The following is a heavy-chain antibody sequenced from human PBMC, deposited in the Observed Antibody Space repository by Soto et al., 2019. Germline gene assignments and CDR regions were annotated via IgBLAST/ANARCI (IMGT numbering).Heavy chain of an antibody. CDR1: GFTFDDYA. CDR2: INWNSRSI. D-gene: IGHD3-9*01. CDR3: AKDMTDILTQNLDY. V-gene: IGHV3-9*01. Sequence: EVQLVESGGGLVQPGRSLRLSCAASGFTFDDYAMHWVRQAPGEGLEWVSGINWNSRSIGSADSVKGRFTISRDNAKNSLYLQMNSLGAEDTAFYYCAKDMTDILTQNLDYWGQGTLVTVAS. J-gene: IGHJ4*02.